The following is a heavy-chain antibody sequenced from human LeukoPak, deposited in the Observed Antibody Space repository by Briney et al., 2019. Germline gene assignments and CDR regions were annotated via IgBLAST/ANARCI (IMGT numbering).Heavy chain of an antibody. V-gene: IGHV3-9*01. J-gene: IGHJ5*02. Sequence: GRSLRLSCAASGFTFDDYAMHWVRQAPGEGLEWVSGISWNSGSIVYADSVKGRFTISRDNAKNSLYLRMNSLRAEDTAFYYCARVTGNNWFDPWGQGTLVTVSS. CDR1: GFTFDDYA. D-gene: IGHD1-20*01. CDR3: ARVTGNNWFDP. CDR2: ISWNSGSI.